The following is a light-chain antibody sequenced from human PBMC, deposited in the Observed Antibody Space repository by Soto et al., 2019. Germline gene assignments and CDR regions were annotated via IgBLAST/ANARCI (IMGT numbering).Light chain of an antibody. CDR3: CSYAGSSTLV. Sequence: QSALTQPASVSGSPGQSITISCTGSSSDVGSYNLVSWYEQHPGKAPKLMIYEGTKRPSGVSNRFFGSKSGNTASLTISGLQAEDEADYYCCSYAGSSTLVFGTGTKLTVL. V-gene: IGLV2-23*01. CDR1: SSDVGSYNL. J-gene: IGLJ1*01. CDR2: EGT.